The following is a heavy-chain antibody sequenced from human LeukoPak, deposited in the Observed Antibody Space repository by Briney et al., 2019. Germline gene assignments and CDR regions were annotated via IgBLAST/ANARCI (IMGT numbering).Heavy chain of an antibody. CDR3: AKRYSGYDGEIDY. D-gene: IGHD5-12*01. Sequence: PGGSLRLSCAASGFTFSSYAMSWVRQAPGKGLEWASAISGSGGSTYYADSVKGRFTISRDNSKNTLYLQMNSLRAEDTAVYYCAKRYSGYDGEIDYWGQGTLVTVSS. CDR2: ISGSGGST. V-gene: IGHV3-23*01. J-gene: IGHJ4*02. CDR1: GFTFSSYA.